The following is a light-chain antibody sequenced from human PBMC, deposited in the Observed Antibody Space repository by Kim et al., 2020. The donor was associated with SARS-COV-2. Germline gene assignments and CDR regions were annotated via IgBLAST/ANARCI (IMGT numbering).Light chain of an antibody. Sequence: SYELTQPPSVSVSPGQTASISCSGNNLGDTYVSWYQQEPGQSPVLVIYEDTKRPSGIPDRFSGSNSGNTATLTIRGTQTMDEADYYCLAWDSTAHWVFGG. CDR1: NLGDTY. V-gene: IGLV3-1*01. CDR2: EDT. J-gene: IGLJ3*02. CDR3: LAWDSTAHWV.